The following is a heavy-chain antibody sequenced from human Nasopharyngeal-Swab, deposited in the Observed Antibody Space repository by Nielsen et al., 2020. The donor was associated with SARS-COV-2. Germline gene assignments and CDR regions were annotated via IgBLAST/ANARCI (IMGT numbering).Heavy chain of an antibody. V-gene: IGHV3-23*01. CDR2: ISGSGGST. D-gene: IGHD3-9*01. CDR3: AKGDREDFDYNWFDP. Sequence: WIRQPPGKGLEWVSAISGSGGSTYYADSVKGRFTISRDNSKNTLYLQMNSLRAEDTAVYYCAKGDREDFDYNWFDPWGQGTLVTVSS. J-gene: IGHJ5*02.